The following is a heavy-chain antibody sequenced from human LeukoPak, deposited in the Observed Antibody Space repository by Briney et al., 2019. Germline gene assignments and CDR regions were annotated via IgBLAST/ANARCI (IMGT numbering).Heavy chain of an antibody. CDR2: ISSDGRTM. J-gene: IGHJ6*03. CDR3: ARELVRLNYYMDV. D-gene: IGHD6-6*01. V-gene: IGHV3-48*03. Sequence: PGGSLRLSCEASGFTFSSYEMNWVRQAPGKGLEWISYISSDGRTMYYADAVKGRFTISRDNAKNSLSVQMNSLRAEDTAVYYCARELVRLNYYMDVWGKGTTVIVS. CDR1: GFTFSSYE.